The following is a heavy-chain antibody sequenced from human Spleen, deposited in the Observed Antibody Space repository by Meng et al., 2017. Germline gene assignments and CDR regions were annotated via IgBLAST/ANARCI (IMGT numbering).Heavy chain of an antibody. D-gene: IGHD4-11*01. CDR1: GGSFSDYY. CDR3: ARGPTTMAHDFDY. J-gene: IGHJ4*02. V-gene: IGHV4-34*01. CDR2: INHSGST. Sequence: VPLQQWGAGLFKPSGTLSLSCVVSGGSFSDYYWSWIRQPPGKGLEWIGEINHSGSTNYNPSLESRATISVDTSQNNLSLKLSSVTAADSAVYYCARGPTTMAHDFDYWGQGTLVTVSS.